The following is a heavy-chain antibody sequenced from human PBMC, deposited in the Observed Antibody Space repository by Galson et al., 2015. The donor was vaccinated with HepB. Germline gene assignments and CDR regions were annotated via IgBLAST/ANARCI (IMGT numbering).Heavy chain of an antibody. CDR1: GDSISNYY. Sequence: LSLTCSVPGDSISNYYWSWIRQFPGTGLEWIGYIHYIWTTNYNPSLKSRVTISLDTSKNQFSLKLNSVTAADTAVYYCARGCGSTSCYAVDYWGQGTLVTVSS. V-gene: IGHV4-59*01. J-gene: IGHJ4*02. CDR2: IHYIWTT. CDR3: ARGCGSTSCYAVDY. D-gene: IGHD2-2*01.